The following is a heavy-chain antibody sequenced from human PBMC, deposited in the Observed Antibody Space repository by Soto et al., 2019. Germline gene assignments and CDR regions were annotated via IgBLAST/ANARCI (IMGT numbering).Heavy chain of an antibody. CDR3: ARAYPPYYYGMDV. V-gene: IGHV3-21*01. CDR1: GFTFSSYS. J-gene: IGHJ6*02. Sequence: EVQLVESGGGLGKPGGSLRLSCAASGFTFSSYSMNWVRQAPGKGLEWVSSISSSSSYIYYADSVKGRFTISRDNAKNSLYLQMNSLRAEDTAVYYCARAYPPYYYGMDVWGQGTTVTVSS. CDR2: ISSSSSYI.